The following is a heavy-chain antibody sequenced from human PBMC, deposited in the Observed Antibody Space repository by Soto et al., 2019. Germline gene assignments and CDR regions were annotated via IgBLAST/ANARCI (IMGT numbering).Heavy chain of an antibody. J-gene: IGHJ4*02. CDR3: ARGIGGITGTTVDY. D-gene: IGHD1-7*01. V-gene: IGHV3-30-3*01. CDR1: GFTFSSYA. CDR2: ISYDGSNK. Sequence: ESGGGVVQPGRSLRLSCAASGFTFSSYAMHWVRQAPGKGLEWVAVISYDGSNKYYADSVKGRFTISRDNSKNTLYLQMNSLRAEDTAVYYCARGIGGITGTTVDYWGQGTLVTVSS.